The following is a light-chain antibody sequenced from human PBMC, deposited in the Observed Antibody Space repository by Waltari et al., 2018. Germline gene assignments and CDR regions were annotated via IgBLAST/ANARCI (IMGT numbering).Light chain of an antibody. CDR1: SSDVGAYKY. J-gene: IGLJ1*01. CDR3: CSYAGDSSYV. Sequence: QSALTQPRSVSGSPGQSVTISCTGTSSDVGAYKYVSWYQHHPGKAPKLILFDVTKRPSGVPDRFSGSKSGDTASLTISGLEASDESDYVCCSYAGDSSYVFGTGTTVSVL. CDR2: DVT. V-gene: IGLV2-11*01.